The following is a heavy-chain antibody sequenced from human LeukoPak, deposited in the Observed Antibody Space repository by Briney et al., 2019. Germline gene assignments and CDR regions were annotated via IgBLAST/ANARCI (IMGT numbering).Heavy chain of an antibody. Sequence: GGSLRLSCAASGFTFSSYAMICGRQAPGKGLEWVSAISGSGGSTYYADAVKGRLTISRDNSKNTLYLQMNSLRAEDTAVSYCAKDWRIWSGYFDYWGQGTLVTVSS. J-gene: IGHJ4*02. D-gene: IGHD3-3*01. CDR3: AKDWRIWSGYFDY. CDR1: GFTFSSYA. V-gene: IGHV3-23*01. CDR2: ISGSGGST.